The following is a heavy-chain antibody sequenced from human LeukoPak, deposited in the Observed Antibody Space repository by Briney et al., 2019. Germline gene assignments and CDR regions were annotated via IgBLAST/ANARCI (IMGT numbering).Heavy chain of an antibody. CDR1: GYTFTSYG. CDR2: ISAYYGNT. CDR3: AREFVYCSGGSCHGAAFDI. D-gene: IGHD2-15*01. Sequence: ASVKVSCKASGYTFTSYGISWVRQAPGQGLEWMGWISAYYGNTNYAQKLQGRVTMTTDTSTSTAYMELRSLRSDDTAVYYCAREFVYCSGGSCHGAAFDIWGQGTMVTVSS. V-gene: IGHV1-18*01. J-gene: IGHJ3*02.